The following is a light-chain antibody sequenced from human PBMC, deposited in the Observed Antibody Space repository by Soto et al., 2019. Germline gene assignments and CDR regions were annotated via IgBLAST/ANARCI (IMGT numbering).Light chain of an antibody. J-gene: IGKJ4*01. V-gene: IGKV3-11*01. Sequence: EIVLTQSQATLSLSPGERATLSCRASQSVSSYLAWYQQKPGQAPRLLIYDASNRATGIPARFSGSGSGTDFTLTISSLEPEDFAVYYCQQRRNWLLTFGGGTKVEIK. CDR1: QSVSSY. CDR2: DAS. CDR3: QQRRNWLLT.